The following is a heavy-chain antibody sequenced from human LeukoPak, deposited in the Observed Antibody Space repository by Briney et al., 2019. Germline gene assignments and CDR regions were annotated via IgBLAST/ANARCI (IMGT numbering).Heavy chain of an antibody. V-gene: IGHV5-51*01. D-gene: IGHD3-9*01. J-gene: IGHJ5*02. CDR2: SYPDDSDT. Sequence: GESLKISCKGSGYSFTTYWIGWVRQMPGQGLEWMGISYPDDSDTTYSPSFQGQVTISVDKSISTAYLQWSSLKASDTAMYYCARVSYDILTGYSQGWFDPWGQGTLVTVSS. CDR1: GYSFTTYW. CDR3: ARVSYDILTGYSQGWFDP.